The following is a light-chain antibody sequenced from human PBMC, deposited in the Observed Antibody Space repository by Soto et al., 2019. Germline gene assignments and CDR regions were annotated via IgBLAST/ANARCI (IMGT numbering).Light chain of an antibody. V-gene: IGKV3-15*01. J-gene: IGKJ1*01. CDR1: QSVSSN. CDR3: QQYSTWPRT. CDR2: GAS. Sequence: EKVMTQSPATLSVSPGERVTLSCRASQSVSSNLAWYQQKAGQAPRLLIYGASTRATDVPARFSGSGSGTEFTLTISSLQSEDSEVYYCQQYSTWPRTFGQGTKVDIK.